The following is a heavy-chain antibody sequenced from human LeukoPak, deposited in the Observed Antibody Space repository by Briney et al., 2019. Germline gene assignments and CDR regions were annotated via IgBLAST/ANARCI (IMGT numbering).Heavy chain of an antibody. J-gene: IGHJ6*03. CDR2: INPNNGDT. CDR3: ARVPRPTTFYDYYMDV. Sequence: ASVKVSCKASGYTFTGYYIHWVRQAPGQGLEWMGWINPNNGDTKNAQKFQGRVTMTRDTSIGTAYMDLSGLRSDDTAVYYCARVPRPTTFYDYYMDVWGHGTTVTVSS. CDR1: GYTFTGYY. V-gene: IGHV1-2*02. D-gene: IGHD1-1*01.